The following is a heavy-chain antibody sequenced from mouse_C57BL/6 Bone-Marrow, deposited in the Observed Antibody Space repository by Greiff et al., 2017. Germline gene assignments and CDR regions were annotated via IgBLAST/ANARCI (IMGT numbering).Heavy chain of an antibody. CDR1: GYTFTSYT. D-gene: IGHD6-1*01. J-gene: IGHJ1*03. Sequence: VQLQQSGAELARPGASVKMSCKASGYTFTSYTMHWVKQRPGQGLEWIGYINPSSGYTKYNQKFKDKATLTADKSSSTAYMQLSILTSEDSAVYYCARGSATRTIWYFDVWGTGTTVTVSS. CDR2: INPSSGYT. V-gene: IGHV1-4*01. CDR3: ARGSATRTIWYFDV.